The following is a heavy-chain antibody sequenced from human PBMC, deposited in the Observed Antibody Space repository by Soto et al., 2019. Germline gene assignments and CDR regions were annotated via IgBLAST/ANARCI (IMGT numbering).Heavy chain of an antibody. CDR3: ARESYGSGYYGMDV. Sequence: EVQLVESGGGLVQPGGSLRLSCAASRFTFSSYWMHWVRQAPGKGLVWVSRSNSDGSSTSYADSVKGRFTISRDNAKNTLYLQMNSLRAEDTAVYYCARESYGSGYYGMDVWGQGTTVTVSS. D-gene: IGHD3-10*01. CDR1: RFTFSSYW. J-gene: IGHJ6*02. V-gene: IGHV3-74*01. CDR2: SNSDGSST.